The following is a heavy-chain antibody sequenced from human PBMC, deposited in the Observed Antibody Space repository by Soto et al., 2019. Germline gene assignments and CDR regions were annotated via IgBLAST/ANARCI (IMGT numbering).Heavy chain of an antibody. Sequence: PSETLSLTCTVSGGSITSSYWSWIRRPPGKGLEWIAYIYDTGISGYTPSTSYNPSLKSRVTMPVDTSKSQFSLKLTSVTAADTAAYYCARGEDAFFYYGLDVWGQGITVTVSS. CDR1: GGSITSSY. CDR3: ARGEDAFFYYGLDV. CDR2: IYDTGISGYTPST. V-gene: IGHV4-59*01. J-gene: IGHJ6*02.